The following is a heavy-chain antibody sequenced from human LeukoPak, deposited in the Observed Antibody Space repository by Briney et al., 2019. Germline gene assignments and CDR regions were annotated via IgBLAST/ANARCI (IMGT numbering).Heavy chain of an antibody. Sequence: SQTLFLTCAVSGGSISSGGYSWSWIRQPPGKGLEWIGYIYHSGSTYYNPSLKSRVTISVDRSKNQFSLKLSSVTAADTAVYYCARGSRSGDPPYYYYGMDVWGQGTTVTVSS. V-gene: IGHV4-30-2*01. CDR2: IYHSGST. J-gene: IGHJ6*02. CDR3: ARGSRSGDPPYYYYGMDV. D-gene: IGHD6-25*01. CDR1: GGSISSGGYS.